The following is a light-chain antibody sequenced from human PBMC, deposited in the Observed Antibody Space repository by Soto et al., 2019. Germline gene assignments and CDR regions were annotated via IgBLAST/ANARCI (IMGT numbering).Light chain of an antibody. Sequence: QSVLTQPASVSGSPGQSITISCTGTSSDVGGYNYVSWYQQHPGKAPKLMIYEVSNRPSGVSNRFSGSKSGNTASLTISGLQAADEADYYCSSYTSSSTPGFGTGTKLTVL. V-gene: IGLV2-14*01. CDR1: SSDVGGYNY. CDR3: SSYTSSSTPG. CDR2: EVS. J-gene: IGLJ1*01.